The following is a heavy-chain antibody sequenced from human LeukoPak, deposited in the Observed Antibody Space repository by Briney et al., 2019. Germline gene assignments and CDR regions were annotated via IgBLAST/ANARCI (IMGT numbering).Heavy chain of an antibody. D-gene: IGHD6-19*01. V-gene: IGHV3-21*01. CDR2: ISSSSYI. CDR3: AKDIHGWYYFDY. CDR1: GFTFSSYS. J-gene: IGHJ4*02. Sequence: GGSLRLSWAASGFTFSSYSMNWVRQAPGKGLEWVSSISSSSYIYYADSVKGRFTISRDNAKNSLYLQMNSLRAEDTAVYYCAKDIHGWYYFDYWGQGTLVTVSS.